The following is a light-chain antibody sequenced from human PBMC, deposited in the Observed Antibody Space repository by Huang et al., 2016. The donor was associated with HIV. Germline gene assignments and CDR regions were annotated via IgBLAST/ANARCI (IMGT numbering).Light chain of an antibody. Sequence: ERVMTQSPATVSPSPGERATLSCRASLSVSTNLAWYQQRPGQAPRLLIYGASTRATGIPARFSGGGSGAEFTLTISSLQSEDFAVYYCQQYDNWPLTFGGGTKVQIK. CDR3: QQYDNWPLT. CDR2: GAS. J-gene: IGKJ4*01. CDR1: LSVSTN. V-gene: IGKV3-15*01.